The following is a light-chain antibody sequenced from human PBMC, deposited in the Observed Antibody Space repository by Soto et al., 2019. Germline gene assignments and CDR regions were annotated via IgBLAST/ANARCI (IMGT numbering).Light chain of an antibody. V-gene: IGKV3-20*01. Sequence: EIVLTQSPGTLSLSPGERATLSCRASQSVSSSYLAWYQQKPGQAPRLLIYGASSRATGIPDRFSGSGSGTDFTRTISRLEPEDFAVYYCQQHGSSPPWTFGQGTKVEIK. CDR1: QSVSSSY. CDR3: QQHGSSPPWT. CDR2: GAS. J-gene: IGKJ1*01.